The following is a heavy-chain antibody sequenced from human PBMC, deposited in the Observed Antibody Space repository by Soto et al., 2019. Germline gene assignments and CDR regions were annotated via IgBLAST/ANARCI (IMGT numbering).Heavy chain of an antibody. CDR3: TRGPRLDSTVTGAP. CDR1: GFTFSMYW. D-gene: IGHD2-21*02. V-gene: IGHV3-74*01. J-gene: IGHJ5*02. Sequence: PGGSLILSFVVSGFTFSMYWMHWFRQVPGQSTFWVLLISDDGTTTNYADSVRGRFTISRDTSKNTIYLQMNNLKPDDTAISYCTRGPRLDSTVTGAPWDQGTPVTASS. CDR2: ISDDGTTT.